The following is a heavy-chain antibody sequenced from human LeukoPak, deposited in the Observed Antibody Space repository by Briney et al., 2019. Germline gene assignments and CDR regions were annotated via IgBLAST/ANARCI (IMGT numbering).Heavy chain of an antibody. CDR1: GGSINSGSYY. CDR3: ARAHGSGCVGVCPDNIYYMDV. J-gene: IGHJ6*03. Sequence: SETLSLTCTVSGGSINSGSYYWSWIRQPAGKGLEWIGRMHTRGSTNYSPSLKSRVTISVDTSKNQFSLELTSVTAADTAVYYCARAHGSGCVGVCPDNIYYMDVWGKGTTVTISS. D-gene: IGHD6-19*01. CDR2: MHTRGST. V-gene: IGHV4-61*02.